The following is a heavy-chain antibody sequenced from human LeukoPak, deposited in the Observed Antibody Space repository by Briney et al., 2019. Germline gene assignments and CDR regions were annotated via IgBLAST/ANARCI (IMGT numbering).Heavy chain of an antibody. D-gene: IGHD2/OR15-2a*01. J-gene: IGHJ3*01. CDR2: IADAGT. CDR3: ARNMGPFDV. Sequence: PGGSLRLSCAASGFTFNDFAMTWVRRAPGEGLEWVSTIADAGTYYADPVKGRFIISRDNSKNMLYLQLNSLRADYTAMYYCARNMGPFDVRGHGTMVTVSS. CDR1: GFTFNDFA. V-gene: IGHV3-23*01.